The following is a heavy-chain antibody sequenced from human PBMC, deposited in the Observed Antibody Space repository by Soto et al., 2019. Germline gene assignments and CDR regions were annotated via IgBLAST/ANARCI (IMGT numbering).Heavy chain of an antibody. Sequence: QVQLQESGPGLVKPSQTLSLTCTVSGGSISSGDYYWSWIRQPPGKGLEWIGYIYYSGSTYYNPSLKSXXXXSVXXXXXQFSLKLXSVTATDTAVYYCASSSGSYPFDYWGQGTLVTVSS. CDR3: ASSSGSYPFDY. J-gene: IGHJ4*02. CDR1: GGSISSGDYY. CDR2: IYYSGST. V-gene: IGHV4-30-4*01. D-gene: IGHD1-26*01.